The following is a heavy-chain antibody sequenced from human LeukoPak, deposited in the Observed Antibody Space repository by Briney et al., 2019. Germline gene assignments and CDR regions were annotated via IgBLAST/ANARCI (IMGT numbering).Heavy chain of an antibody. V-gene: IGHV1-69*05. CDR3: AREEYDTLTGYYKDY. D-gene: IGHD3-9*01. CDR1: GGTFSSYA. CDR2: IIPIFGTA. J-gene: IGHJ4*02. Sequence: GASVKVSCKASGGTFSSYAISWVRQAPGQGLEWMGRIIPIFGTANYAQKFQGRVTITTDESTSTAYMELSSLRSEDTAVYYCAREEYDTLTGYYKDYWGQGTLVTVSS.